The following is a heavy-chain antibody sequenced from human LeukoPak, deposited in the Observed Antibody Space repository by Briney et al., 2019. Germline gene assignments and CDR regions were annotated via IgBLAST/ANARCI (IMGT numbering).Heavy chain of an antibody. CDR2: ISYDGSNK. V-gene: IGHV3-30-3*01. D-gene: IGHD6-13*01. CDR3: ARGAPSNIAAAGNAFDI. CDR1: GFTVSSNY. Sequence: GGSLRLSCAASGFTVSSNYMHWVRQAPGKGLEWVAVISYDGSNKYYADSVKGRFTISRDNSKNTLYLQMNSLRAEDTAVYYCARGAPSNIAAAGNAFDIWGQGTMVTVSS. J-gene: IGHJ3*02.